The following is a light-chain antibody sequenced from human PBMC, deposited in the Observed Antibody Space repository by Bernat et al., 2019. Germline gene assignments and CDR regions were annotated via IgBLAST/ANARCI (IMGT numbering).Light chain of an antibody. CDR1: NDVGAYNY. Sequence: QSALTQPPSASGSPGQSVTLSCTGNDVGAYNYVSWYQQHPGKAPKLMIYEVTKRPSGVPDRFSGSKSGNTASLTVSGLQSEDEAHYFCSSYAGSNILVFGGGTKLPVL. CDR3: SSYAGSNILV. J-gene: IGLJ3*02. V-gene: IGLV2-8*01. CDR2: EVT.